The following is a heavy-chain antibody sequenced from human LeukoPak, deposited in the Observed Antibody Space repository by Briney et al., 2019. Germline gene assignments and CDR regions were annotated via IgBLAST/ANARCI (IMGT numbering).Heavy chain of an antibody. CDR3: VRTPPNWGFDY. V-gene: IGHV1-8*01. CDR2: MSPNSGDT. Sequence: ASVKVSCKASGYTFTSYDINWVRQATGQGLEWLGWMSPNSGDTGYAQKFQGRVTMTSDSSISTAYMELSSLRSEDTAIYYCVRTPPNWGFDYWGQGTPVTVSS. D-gene: IGHD7-27*01. J-gene: IGHJ4*02. CDR1: GYTFTSYD.